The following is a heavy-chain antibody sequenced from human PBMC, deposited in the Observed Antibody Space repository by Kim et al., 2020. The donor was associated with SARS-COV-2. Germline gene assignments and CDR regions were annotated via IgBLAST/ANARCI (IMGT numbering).Heavy chain of an antibody. CDR1: GFTFSSYW. CDR3: ARKSGGVTTCFDY. D-gene: IGHD4-17*01. V-gene: IGHV3-7*03. Sequence: GGSLRLSCAASGFTFSSYWMSWVRQAPGKGLEWVANIKQDGSEKYYVDSVKGRFTISRDNAKNSLYLQMNSLRAEDTAVYYCARKSGGVTTCFDYWGQGTLVTVSS. J-gene: IGHJ4*02. CDR2: IKQDGSEK.